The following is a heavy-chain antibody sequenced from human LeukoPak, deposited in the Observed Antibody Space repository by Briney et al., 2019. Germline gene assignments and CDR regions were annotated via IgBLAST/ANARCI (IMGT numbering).Heavy chain of an antibody. CDR3: ARGAMALGYCSGGSCFTSWFDP. CDR2: IIPIFGTA. Sequence: GASVKVSCKASGYTFTSYAMNWVRQAPGQGLEWMGGIIPIFGTANYAQKFQGRVTITADKSTSTAYMELSSLRSEDTAVYYCARGAMALGYCSGGSCFTSWFDPWGQGTLVTVSS. D-gene: IGHD2-15*01. V-gene: IGHV1-69*06. J-gene: IGHJ5*02. CDR1: GYTFTSYA.